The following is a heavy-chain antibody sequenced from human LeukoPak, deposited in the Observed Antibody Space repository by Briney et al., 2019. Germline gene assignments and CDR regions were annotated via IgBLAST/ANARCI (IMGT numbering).Heavy chain of an antibody. J-gene: IGHJ5*02. D-gene: IGHD6-6*01. CDR3: ARTWSLIAARRWVNWFDP. Sequence: ASVKVSCKASGYTFTCYYMHWVRQAPGQGREWMGWINPNSEGTNYAQKCQGRVTMTRDTSISTAYMELSRLRSDDTAVYYCARTWSLIAARRWVNWFDPWGQGTLVTVSS. CDR2: INPNSEGT. V-gene: IGHV1-2*02. CDR1: GYTFTCYY.